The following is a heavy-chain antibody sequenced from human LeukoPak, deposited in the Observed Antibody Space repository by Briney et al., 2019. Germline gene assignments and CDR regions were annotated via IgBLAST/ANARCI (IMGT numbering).Heavy chain of an antibody. J-gene: IGHJ4*02. CDR1: GFTFSNYA. Sequence: GGSLRLSCAASGFTFSNYAFHWVRQAPGKRLEWVAVVASDGRDKHFADSVKGRFTISRDNSKNTLYLQMNSLRPEDTAVYLCARELGKIADYYFDYWGQGSLVTVSS. CDR3: ARELGKIADYYFDY. V-gene: IGHV3-30*14. CDR2: VASDGRDK. D-gene: IGHD2-21*01.